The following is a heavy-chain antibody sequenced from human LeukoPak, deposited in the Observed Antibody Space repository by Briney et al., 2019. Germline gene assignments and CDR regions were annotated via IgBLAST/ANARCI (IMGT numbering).Heavy chain of an antibody. D-gene: IGHD2-2*01. Sequence: GGSLRLSCAASGLTFSTYGMNWVRQAPGKGLKWVSYISSSGTNIYYADSVEGRFTISRDNAKNSLYLQMNSLRAEDTAVYYCARDVCSSTNCYPSYWGQGTLVAVSS. J-gene: IGHJ4*02. CDR2: ISSSGTNI. V-gene: IGHV3-48*04. CDR3: ARDVCSSTNCYPSY. CDR1: GLTFSTYG.